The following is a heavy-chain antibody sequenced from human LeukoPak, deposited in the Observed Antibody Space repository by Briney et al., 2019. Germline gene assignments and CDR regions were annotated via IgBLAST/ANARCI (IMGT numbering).Heavy chain of an antibody. Sequence: GGSLRLSCAASGFTFSSYGMHWVRQAPGKGLEWVAVIWYDGSNKYYADSVKGRFTISRDNSKNTLYLQMHSLRAEDTAVYYCARKYISSWYDYWGQGILVTVSS. D-gene: IGHD6-13*01. CDR3: ARKYISSWYDY. CDR2: IWYDGSNK. CDR1: GFTFSSYG. V-gene: IGHV3-33*01. J-gene: IGHJ4*02.